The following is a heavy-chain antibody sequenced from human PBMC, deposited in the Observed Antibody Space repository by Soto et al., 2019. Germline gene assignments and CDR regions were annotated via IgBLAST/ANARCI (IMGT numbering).Heavy chain of an antibody. D-gene: IGHD3-22*01. CDR3: ARRAVDYYDSSGYYSPVVRFDP. CDR2: IYYSGST. Sequence: QLQLQESGPGLVKPSETLSLTCTVSGGSISSSSYYWGWIRQPPGKGLDGIGSIYYSGSTYYNPSLKRRVTISVDTSKNQFSLKLSSVTAADTAVYYCARRAVDYYDSSGYYSPVVRFDPWGQGTLVTVSS. J-gene: IGHJ5*02. V-gene: IGHV4-39*01. CDR1: GGSISSSSYY.